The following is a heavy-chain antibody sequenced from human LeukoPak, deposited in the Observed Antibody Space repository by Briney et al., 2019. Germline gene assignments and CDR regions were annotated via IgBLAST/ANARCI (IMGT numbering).Heavy chain of an antibody. CDR3: ARSDYSNYGGWFDP. CDR2: IYYSGST. D-gene: IGHD4-11*01. Sequence: SETLSLTCTVSGGSISSYYWSWIRQPPGKGLEWIGYIYYSGSTNYNPSLKSRVTISVDTSKNQFSLKLSSVTAADTAVYYCARSDYSNYGGWFDPWGQGTLVTVSS. V-gene: IGHV4-59*01. J-gene: IGHJ5*02. CDR1: GGSISSYY.